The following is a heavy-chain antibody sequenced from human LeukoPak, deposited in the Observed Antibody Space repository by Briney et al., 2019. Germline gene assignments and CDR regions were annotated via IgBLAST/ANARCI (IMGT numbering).Heavy chain of an antibody. CDR3: ARDFSNYFDY. Sequence: GGSLRLSCAASGFTFSSYAMSWVRQAPGKGLEWVSYISSSGSTIYYADSVKGRFTISRDNAKNSLYLQMNSLRAEDTAVYYCARDFSNYFDYWSQGTLVTVSS. J-gene: IGHJ4*02. CDR1: GFTFSSYA. D-gene: IGHD3-3*02. V-gene: IGHV3-48*03. CDR2: ISSSGSTI.